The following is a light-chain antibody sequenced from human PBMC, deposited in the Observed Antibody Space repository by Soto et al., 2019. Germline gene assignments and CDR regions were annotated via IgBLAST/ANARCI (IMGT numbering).Light chain of an antibody. V-gene: IGKV3-11*01. CDR1: QSVSSY. CDR3: QQRSNWPPS. J-gene: IGKJ1*01. Sequence: TQSPSSLSASVGDRVSLSCRASQSVSSYLAWYQQKPGQAPRLLIYDASNRATGIPARFSGSGSGTDFTLTISSLEPEDFAVYYCQQRSNWPPSFGQGTKVDIK. CDR2: DAS.